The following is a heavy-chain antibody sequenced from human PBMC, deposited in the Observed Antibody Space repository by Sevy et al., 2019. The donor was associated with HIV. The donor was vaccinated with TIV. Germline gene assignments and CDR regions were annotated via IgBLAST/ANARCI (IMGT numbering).Heavy chain of an antibody. J-gene: IGHJ3*02. V-gene: IGHV1-18*01. D-gene: IGHD2-2*01. CDR1: GYTFTSYG. CDR2: ISAHNGNT. Sequence: ASVKVSCKASGYTFTSYGISWVRQAPGQWLEWMGWISAHNGNTNYAQKLQGRVTMTTDTSTSTDYMELRSLRSDDTAVYYCARESGDVVPAAIYAFDIWGQGTMVTVSS. CDR3: ARESGDVVPAAIYAFDI.